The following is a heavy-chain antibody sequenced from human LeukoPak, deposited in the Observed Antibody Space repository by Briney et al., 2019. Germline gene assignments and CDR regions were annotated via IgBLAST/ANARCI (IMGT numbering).Heavy chain of an antibody. J-gene: IGHJ4*02. Sequence: SETLSLTCAVYGGSFSGYYWSWIRQPPGKGLEWIGEINHSGSTNYNPSLKSRVTISVDTSKNQFSLKLSSVTAADTAVYYCAREGNSGSYYYWGQGTLVTVSS. D-gene: IGHD1-26*01. CDR3: AREGNSGSYYY. CDR2: INHSGST. CDR1: GGSFSGYY. V-gene: IGHV4-34*01.